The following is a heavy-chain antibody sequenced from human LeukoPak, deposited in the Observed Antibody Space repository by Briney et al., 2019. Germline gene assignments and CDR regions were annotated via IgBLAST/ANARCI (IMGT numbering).Heavy chain of an antibody. CDR3: ASFDYSSGLPTN. J-gene: IGHJ4*02. D-gene: IGHD6-19*01. CDR1: GFTFSSYW. V-gene: IGHV3-74*01. CDR2: INTDGSST. Sequence: GSLRLSCAAPGFTFSSYWMHWVRQAPGKGLVWVSRINTDGSSTSYADSVKGRFTISRDNAKNTLYLQMNSLRAEDTAVYYCASFDYSSGLPTNWGQGTLVTVSS.